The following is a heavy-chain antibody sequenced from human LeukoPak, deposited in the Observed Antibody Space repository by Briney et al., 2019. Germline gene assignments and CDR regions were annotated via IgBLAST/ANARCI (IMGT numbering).Heavy chain of an antibody. CDR3: AREGSYGYTFDY. CDR2: IYYSGST. D-gene: IGHD3-16*01. J-gene: IGHJ4*02. V-gene: IGHV4-39*02. Sequence: SETLSLTCTVSGGSISTTSYYWGWIRQPPGKGLEWIGSIYYSGSTYYNPSLKSRVTISVDTSKNQFSLELNSVTAADTAVYFCAREGSYGYTFDYWGQGTLVTVSS. CDR1: GGSISTTSYY.